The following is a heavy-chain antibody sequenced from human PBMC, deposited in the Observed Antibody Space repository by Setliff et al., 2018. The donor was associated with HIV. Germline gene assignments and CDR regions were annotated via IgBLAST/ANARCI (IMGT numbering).Heavy chain of an antibody. CDR3: ARGPYYYDSSGYYYFDY. CDR1: GGFIKNSNYY. D-gene: IGHD3-22*01. V-gene: IGHV4-39*07. Sequence: PSETLSLTCTVYGGFIKNSNYYWGWIRQPPGKGLEWIGSIYYSGSIYYNPSLKSRVTISVDTSKNQFSLKLSSVTAADTAVYYCARGPYYYDSSGYYYFDYWGQGTLVTVSS. CDR2: IYYSGSI. J-gene: IGHJ4*02.